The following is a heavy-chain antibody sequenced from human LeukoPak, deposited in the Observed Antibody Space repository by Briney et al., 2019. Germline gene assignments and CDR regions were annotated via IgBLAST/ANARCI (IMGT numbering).Heavy chain of an antibody. D-gene: IGHD6-19*01. V-gene: IGHV3-23*01. Sequence: GGSLRLSCAASGFTFSSYAMSWVRQAPGKGLEWVSAISGSGGSTYYADSVKGRFTISRDNSKNTPYLQMNSLRAEDTAVYYCAKASGYSSGWQPYYYYFDYWGQGTLVTVSS. CDR3: AKASGYSSGWQPYYYYFDY. CDR1: GFTFSSYA. CDR2: ISGSGGST. J-gene: IGHJ4*02.